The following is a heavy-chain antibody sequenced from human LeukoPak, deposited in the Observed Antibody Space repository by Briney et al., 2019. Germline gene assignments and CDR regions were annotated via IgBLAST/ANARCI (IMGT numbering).Heavy chain of an antibody. CDR1: GFTFSSYS. D-gene: IGHD3-9*01. J-gene: IGHJ6*02. CDR2: ISRSSSYI. Sequence: GGSLRLFCASSGFTFSSYSMNWVRQAPGKGLEWVSSISRSSSYISYADSVNGRFTISRDNAKNSLSLQMNSLRAEDTAVYYCARPYDILTGSGMDVWGQGTTVTVSS. V-gene: IGHV3-21*01. CDR3: ARPYDILTGSGMDV.